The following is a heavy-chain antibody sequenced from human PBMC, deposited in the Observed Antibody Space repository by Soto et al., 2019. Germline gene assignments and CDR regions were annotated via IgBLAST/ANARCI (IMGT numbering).Heavy chain of an antibody. Sequence: SETLSLTCTVSGGSISSYYWSWIRQPPGKGLEWIGHIFYSGSTNYSPSLKSRVTISVDTSKNQFSLKLSSVTAADTAGYYCAYSYSGSGSDNWFDPWGQGTLVTVSS. D-gene: IGHD3-10*01. CDR1: GGSISSYY. J-gene: IGHJ5*02. V-gene: IGHV4-59*01. CDR2: IFYSGST. CDR3: AYSYSGSGSDNWFDP.